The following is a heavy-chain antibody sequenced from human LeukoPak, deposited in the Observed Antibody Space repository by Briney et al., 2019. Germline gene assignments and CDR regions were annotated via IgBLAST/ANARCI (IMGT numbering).Heavy chain of an antibody. D-gene: IGHD1-20*01. CDR2: IRYDGSNK. CDR1: GFTFSSYG. CDR3: AKITVASLWSFDY. J-gene: IGHJ4*02. Sequence: PGGSLRLSCAASGFTFSSYGMHWVRQAPGKGLEWVAFIRYDGSNKYYADSVKGRFTISRDNSKNTLYLQMNSLRAEDTAVYYCAKITVASLWSFDYWGQGTLVTVSS. V-gene: IGHV3-30*02.